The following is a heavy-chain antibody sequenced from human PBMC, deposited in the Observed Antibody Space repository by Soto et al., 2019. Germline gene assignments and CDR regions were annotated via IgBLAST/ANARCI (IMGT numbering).Heavy chain of an antibody. Sequence: ASVKVSCKASGVTFSRQDMRWVRQAPGEGLEWVGYINPNSGVTKYAPRFQGRVTMTRDTSTSTVYMELSSLRSEDTAVYYCARGCSGGSCYSPLSDYWGQGTLVTVSS. V-gene: IGHV1-2*02. CDR3: ARGCSGGSCYSPLSDY. CDR2: INPNSGVT. D-gene: IGHD2-15*01. CDR1: GVTFSRQD. J-gene: IGHJ4*02.